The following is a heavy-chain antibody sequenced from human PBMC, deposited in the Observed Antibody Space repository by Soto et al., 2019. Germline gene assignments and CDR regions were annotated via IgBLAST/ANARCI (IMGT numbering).Heavy chain of an antibody. CDR2: IYYSGST. CDR3: ARLRGIAAPERNWFDP. CDR1: GGSISSYY. D-gene: IGHD6-13*01. J-gene: IGHJ5*02. V-gene: IGHV4-59*08. Sequence: SETLSLTCTVSGGSISSYYWSWIRQPPGKGLEWIGYIYYSGSTNYNPSLKSRVTISVDTSKNQFSLKLSSVTVADTAVYYCARLRGIAAPERNWFDPWGQGTLVTVSS.